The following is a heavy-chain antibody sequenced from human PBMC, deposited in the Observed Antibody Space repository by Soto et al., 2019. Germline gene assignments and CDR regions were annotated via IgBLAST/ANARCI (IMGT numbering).Heavy chain of an antibody. D-gene: IGHD5-12*01. CDR2: IFGSGDST. CDR1: GFTFSSYA. CDR3: ARDRIVATIVRFYYYYYGMDV. V-gene: IGHV3-23*01. J-gene: IGHJ6*02. Sequence: GGSLRLSCAASGFTFSSYAMSWVRQAPGKGLEWVSAIFGSGDSTYYADSVKGRFTISRDNSKNTLYLQMNSLRAEDTAVYYWARDRIVATIVRFYYYYYGMDVWGQGTTVTVSS.